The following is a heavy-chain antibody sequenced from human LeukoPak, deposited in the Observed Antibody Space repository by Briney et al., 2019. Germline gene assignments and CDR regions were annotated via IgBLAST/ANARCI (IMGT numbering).Heavy chain of an antibody. Sequence: SETLSLTCTVSGGSISSGYNWWNWVRQTPGKGLEWFGEIYHSGTTNYNPSLKSRVTISLDTSKNQFSLKLNSVTAADTAIYYCAKGYTHDSHFDNWGQGTLVTVSS. V-gene: IGHV4-4*02. D-gene: IGHD1-1*01. CDR2: IYHSGTT. CDR3: AKGYTHDSHFDN. J-gene: IGHJ4*02. CDR1: GGSISSGYNW.